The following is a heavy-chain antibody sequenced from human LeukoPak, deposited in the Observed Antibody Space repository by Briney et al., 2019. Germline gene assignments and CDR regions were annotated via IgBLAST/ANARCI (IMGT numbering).Heavy chain of an antibody. V-gene: IGHV3-30*02. Sequence: PGGSLRLSCAASGFTFSSYGMHWVRQAPGKGLEWVAFIRYDGSNKYYADSVKGRFTISRDNSKNTLYLQMNSLRAEDTAVYYCAKEESGSRTYFDYWGQGTLVTVSS. CDR2: IRYDGSNK. CDR1: GFTFSSYG. CDR3: AKEESGSRTYFDY. D-gene: IGHD1-26*01. J-gene: IGHJ4*02.